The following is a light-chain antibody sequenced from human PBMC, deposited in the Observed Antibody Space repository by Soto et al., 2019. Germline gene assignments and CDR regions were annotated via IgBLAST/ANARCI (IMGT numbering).Light chain of an antibody. V-gene: IGLV2-8*01. CDR3: SSYGGSNNLV. Sequence: QSALTQPPSASGSPGQSVTISCTGTSSDVGGYNYVSWYQQHPGKAPKLMIYEVSKRPSGVPDRFSGSKSGNTASLTVSGLQAEDEAVYYCSSYGGSNNLVFGGGTQLTVL. CDR2: EVS. J-gene: IGLJ7*01. CDR1: SSDVGGYNY.